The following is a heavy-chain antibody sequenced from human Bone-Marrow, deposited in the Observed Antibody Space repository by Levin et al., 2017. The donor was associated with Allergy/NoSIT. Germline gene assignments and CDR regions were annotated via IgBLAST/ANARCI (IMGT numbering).Heavy chain of an antibody. CDR3: TTDGSHPHSSTSCYAIGGNWFDP. CDR2: IKSKTDGGTT. Sequence: KTGGSLRLSCAASGFTFSNAWMSWVRQAPGKGLEWVGRIKSKTDGGTTDYAAPVKGRFTISRDDSKNTLYLQMNSLKTEDTAVYYCTTDGSHPHSSTSCYAIGGNWFDPWGQGTLVTVSS. J-gene: IGHJ5*02. D-gene: IGHD2-2*01. CDR1: GFTFSNAW. V-gene: IGHV3-15*01.